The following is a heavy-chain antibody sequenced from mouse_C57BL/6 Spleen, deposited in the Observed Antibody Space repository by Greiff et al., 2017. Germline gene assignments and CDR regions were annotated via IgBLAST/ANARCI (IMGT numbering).Heavy chain of an antibody. V-gene: IGHV1-72*01. J-gene: IGHJ4*01. CDR3: ARSIYDGYYVAMDY. CDR2: IDPNSGGT. CDR1: GYTFTSYW. D-gene: IGHD2-3*01. Sequence: QVQLKQPGAELVKPGASVKLSCKASGYTFTSYWMHWVKQGPGRGLEWIGRIDPNSGGTKYNEKFKSKATLTVDKPSSTAYMQLSSLTSEDSAVYYCARSIYDGYYVAMDYWGQGTSVTVSS.